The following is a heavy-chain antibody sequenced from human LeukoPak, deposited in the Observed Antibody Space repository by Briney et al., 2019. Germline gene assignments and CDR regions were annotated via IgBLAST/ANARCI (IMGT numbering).Heavy chain of an antibody. CDR3: ARDTVRYCSSTSCYGFIDY. CDR2: ISYDGSNK. V-gene: IGHV3-30*03. J-gene: IGHJ4*02. D-gene: IGHD2-2*01. CDR1: GFTFSSYG. Sequence: GGSLRLSCAASGFTFSSYGMHWVRQAPGKGLEWVAVISYDGSNKYYADSVEGRFTISRDNSKNTLYLQMNSLRAEDTAVYYCARDTVRYCSSTSCYGFIDYWGQGTLVTVSS.